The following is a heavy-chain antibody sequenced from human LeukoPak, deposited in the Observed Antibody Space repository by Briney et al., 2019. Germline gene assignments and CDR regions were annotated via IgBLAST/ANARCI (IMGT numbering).Heavy chain of an antibody. J-gene: IGHJ6*02. CDR1: GFTFSSYD. CDR3: ARGKPQWLVRYYYGMDV. V-gene: IGHV3-13*01. D-gene: IGHD6-19*01. Sequence: PGGSLRLSCAASGFTFSSYDMHWVRQATGKGLEWVSAIGTAGDTYYPGSVKGRFTISRENAKNSLYLQMNSLRAGDTAVYYCARGKPQWLVRYYYGMDVWGQGTTVTVSS. CDR2: IGTAGDT.